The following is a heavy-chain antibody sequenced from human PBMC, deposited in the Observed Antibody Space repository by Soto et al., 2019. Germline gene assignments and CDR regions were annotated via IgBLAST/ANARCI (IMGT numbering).Heavy chain of an antibody. J-gene: IGHJ5*02. V-gene: IGHV1-58*02. CDR3: AADRATPPSRPGHNWFDP. CDR1: GFTFTNSA. Sequence: QMQLVQSGPEVKKPGTSVKVSCKASGFTFTNSAMQWVRQARGQRLEWIGWIVVGSGNTNYAQKFQERVTITRDISTSTADVELSSLRSEDTAVYYCAADRATPPSRPGHNWFDPWGQGTLVTVSS. CDR2: IVVGSGNT.